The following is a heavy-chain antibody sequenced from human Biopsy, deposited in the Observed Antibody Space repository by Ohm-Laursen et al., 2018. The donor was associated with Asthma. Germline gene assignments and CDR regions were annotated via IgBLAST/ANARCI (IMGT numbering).Heavy chain of an antibody. Sequence: PVKVSCKTSGYTFNSAGITWVRQAPGQGLEWMGWISVYNGNTKVAQKLQDRVTMITDTSTSTAYMELRSLRSDDTAVYFRARAVDYSHYYGIDVWGQGTTVTVS. CDR3: ARAVDYSHYYGIDV. CDR2: ISVYNGNT. J-gene: IGHJ6*02. D-gene: IGHD3-10*01. V-gene: IGHV1-18*01. CDR1: GYTFNSAG.